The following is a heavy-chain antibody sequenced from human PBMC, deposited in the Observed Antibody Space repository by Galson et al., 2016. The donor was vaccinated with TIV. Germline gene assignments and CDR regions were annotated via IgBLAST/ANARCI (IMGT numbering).Heavy chain of an antibody. J-gene: IGHJ6*02. CDR3: AKGPGSYPYHYYGVDV. CDR2: ISGSGGTT. CDR1: GFTFSTKS. D-gene: IGHD3-16*02. V-gene: IGHV3-23*01. Sequence: CAASGFTFSTKSMSWVRQAPGQGLEWVSAISGSGGTTYYADSVKGRFTISRDNSNNTLYLQMNSLRAEDRAVYYCAKGPGSYPYHYYGVDVWGQGTTVTV.